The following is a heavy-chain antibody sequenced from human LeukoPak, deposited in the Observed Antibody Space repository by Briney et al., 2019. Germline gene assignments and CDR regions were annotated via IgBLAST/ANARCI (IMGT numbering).Heavy chain of an antibody. J-gene: IGHJ4*02. CDR3: AKKAAPVSAIRAGFDY. CDR1: GFTFTSYG. D-gene: IGHD2-21*01. V-gene: IGHV3-30*18. Sequence: PGRSLRLSCSASGFTFTSYGMHWVRQAPGKGLGWVAVISYDGITNYYADSVEGRFTVSRDNSENTLYLQMNSLRADDTAVYYCAKKAAPVSAIRAGFDYWGQGTLVTVSS. CDR2: ISYDGITN.